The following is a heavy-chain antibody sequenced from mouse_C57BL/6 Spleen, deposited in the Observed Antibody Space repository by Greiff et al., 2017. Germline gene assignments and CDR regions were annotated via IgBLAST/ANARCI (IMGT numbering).Heavy chain of an antibody. D-gene: IGHD1-1*01. Sequence: VQLQQPGAELVKPGASVKLSCKASGYTFTSYWMQWVKQRPGQGLEWIGEIDPSDSYTNYNQKFKGKATLTVDTSSSTAYMQLSSLTSEDSAVYYCARKDYGSTMDYWGQGTSVTVSS. CDR2: IDPSDSYT. J-gene: IGHJ4*01. CDR3: ARKDYGSTMDY. V-gene: IGHV1-50*01. CDR1: GYTFTSYW.